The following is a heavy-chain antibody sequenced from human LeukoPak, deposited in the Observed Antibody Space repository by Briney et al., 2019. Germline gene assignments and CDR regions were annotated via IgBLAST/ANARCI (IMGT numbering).Heavy chain of an antibody. CDR3: ARTLALRYFDWLPYQRNWFDP. CDR1: GYTFTGYY. J-gene: IGHJ5*02. V-gene: IGHV1-2*02. Sequence: ASVKVSCKASGYTFTGYYMHWVRQAPGQGLEWMGWINPNSGGTNYAQKFQGRVTMTRDTSISTAYMELRSLRSDDTAVYYCARTLALRYFDWLPYQRNWFDPWGQGTLVTVSS. CDR2: INPNSGGT. D-gene: IGHD3-9*01.